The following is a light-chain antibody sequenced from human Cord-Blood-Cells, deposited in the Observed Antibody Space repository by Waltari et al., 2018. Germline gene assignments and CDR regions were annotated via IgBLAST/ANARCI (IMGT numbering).Light chain of an antibody. Sequence: DIVLIQSPATLSFSRGELATLSCRASQCVSSYLAWYQQKPGQAPRLLIYDASNRATGIPARFSGSGSGTDFTLTISSLEPEDFAVYYCQQRSNWPPYTFGQGTKLEIK. J-gene: IGKJ2*01. CDR1: QCVSSY. V-gene: IGKV3-11*01. CDR2: DAS. CDR3: QQRSNWPPYT.